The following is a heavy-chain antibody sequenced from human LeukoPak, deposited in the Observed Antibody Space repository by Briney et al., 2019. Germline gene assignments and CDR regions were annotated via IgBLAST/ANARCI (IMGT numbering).Heavy chain of an antibody. CDR2: INHNGNVN. D-gene: IGHD3-16*01. V-gene: IGHV3-7*03. Sequence: QTGGSLRLSCAASGFTFSSYWMNWARQATGKGLEGVASINHNGNVNYYVDSVKGRFTVSRDNAENSLYLQISNMRAEDTAVYLCARGGGLDVWGQGATVTVSS. CDR3: ARGGGLDV. J-gene: IGHJ6*02. CDR1: GFTFSSYW.